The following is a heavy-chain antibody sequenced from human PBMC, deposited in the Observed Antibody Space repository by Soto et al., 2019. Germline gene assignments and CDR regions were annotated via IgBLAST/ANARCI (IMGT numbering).Heavy chain of an antibody. D-gene: IGHD6-6*01. V-gene: IGHV3-30-3*01. Sequence: GGSLRLSCAASGFTFSNYAMHWVRQAPGEGLEWVAVISYDGSNKYYADSVKGRFTISRDNSKNTLYLQMNSLRAEDTAVYYCARARYSSSPSAKYGMDVWGQGTTVTVSS. CDR2: ISYDGSNK. J-gene: IGHJ6*02. CDR3: ARARYSSSPSAKYGMDV. CDR1: GFTFSNYA.